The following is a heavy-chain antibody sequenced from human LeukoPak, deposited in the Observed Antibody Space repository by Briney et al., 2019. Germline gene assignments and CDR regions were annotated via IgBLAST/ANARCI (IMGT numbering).Heavy chain of an antibody. CDR1: GGSISSSSYY. V-gene: IGHV4-39*07. J-gene: IGHJ4*02. D-gene: IGHD6-19*01. CDR3: ARESHSSGGGGLDY. CDR2: IYYSGST. Sequence: PSETLSLTCTVSGGSISSSSYYWGWIRQPPGKGLEWIGSIYYSGSTYYNPSLKSRVTISVDTSKNQFSLKLSSVTAADTAVYYCARESHSSGGGGLDYWGQGTLVTVSS.